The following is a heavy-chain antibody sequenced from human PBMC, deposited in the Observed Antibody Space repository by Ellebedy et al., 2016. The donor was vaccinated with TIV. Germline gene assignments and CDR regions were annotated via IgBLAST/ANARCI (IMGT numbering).Heavy chain of an antibody. CDR2: ISYDGSNK. D-gene: IGHD6-13*01. Sequence: GESLKISCAASGFTFSSYAMHWVRQAPGKGLEWVAVISYDGSNKYYADSVKGRFPISRDNSKNTLYLQMNSLRTEDTAVYYCAKDLRDRSSRYTSSWYLYYGMDVWGQGTTVTVSS. V-gene: IGHV3-30-3*01. CDR1: GFTFSSYA. CDR3: AKDLRDRSSRYTSSWYLYYGMDV. J-gene: IGHJ6*02.